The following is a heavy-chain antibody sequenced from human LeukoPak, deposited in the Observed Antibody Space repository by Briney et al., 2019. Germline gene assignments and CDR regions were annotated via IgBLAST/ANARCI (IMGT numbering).Heavy chain of an antibody. V-gene: IGHV1-58*01. CDR3: AAEAAYYYDSRDAFDV. D-gene: IGHD3-22*01. Sequence: GASEKVSCKASGFTFTSSAVQWVRQARGQRLEWIGWIVVGSGNTNYAQKFQERVTITRDMSTSLVYMELSSLRSEDTAVYYCAAEAAYYYDSRDAFDVWGQGTMVTVSS. CDR2: IVVGSGNT. J-gene: IGHJ3*01. CDR1: GFTFTSSA.